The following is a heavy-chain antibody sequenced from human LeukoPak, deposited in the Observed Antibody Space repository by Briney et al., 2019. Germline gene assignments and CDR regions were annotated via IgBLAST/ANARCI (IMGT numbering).Heavy chain of an antibody. Sequence: KSGGSLRLSCAASGFTFSNAWMSWVRQAPGKGLEWVGRIKSKTDGGTTDYAAPVKGRFTISRDDSKNTLYLQMNSLKTEDTAVYYCTTLSYYDFWSGLDYWGQGTLVTVSS. CDR2: IKSKTDGGTT. CDR1: GFTFSNAW. V-gene: IGHV3-15*01. J-gene: IGHJ4*02. D-gene: IGHD3-3*01. CDR3: TTLSYYDFWSGLDY.